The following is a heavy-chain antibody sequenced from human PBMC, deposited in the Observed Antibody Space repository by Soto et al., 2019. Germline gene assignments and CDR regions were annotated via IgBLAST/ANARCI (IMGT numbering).Heavy chain of an antibody. J-gene: IGHJ4*02. D-gene: IGHD3-10*01. Sequence: SETLSLTCTVSGGSISSYYWSWIRQPPGKGLEWIGYIYYSGSTNYNPSLKSRVTISVDTSKNQFSLKLSSVTAADTAVYYCARVWISGSLDYWGQGTLVTVSS. CDR2: IYYSGST. CDR1: GGSISSYY. V-gene: IGHV4-59*01. CDR3: ARVWISGSLDY.